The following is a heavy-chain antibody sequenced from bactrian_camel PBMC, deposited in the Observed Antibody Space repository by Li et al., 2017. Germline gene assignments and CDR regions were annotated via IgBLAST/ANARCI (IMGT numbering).Heavy chain of an antibody. V-gene: IGHV3S1*01. CDR2: IDSEWRT. J-gene: IGHJ4*01. CDR3: AKDNYVTMH. D-gene: IGHD5*01. Sequence: HVQLVESGGGSVESGGSLTLSCSASGYTFATHCVGWFRQAPGKEREGVAAIDSEWRTSYADSVKGRFTISRDNAKNTLYLQLNSLKTEDTAMYYCAKDNYVTMHWGQGTQVTVS. CDR1: GYTFATHC.